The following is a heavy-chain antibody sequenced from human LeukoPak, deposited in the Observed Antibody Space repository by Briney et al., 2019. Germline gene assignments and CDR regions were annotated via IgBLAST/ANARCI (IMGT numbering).Heavy chain of an antibody. CDR2: IYSGGST. CDR1: GFTVSSNY. V-gene: IGHV3-66*01. Sequence: GGSLRPSCAASGFTVSSNYMSWVRQAPGKGLEWVSVIYSGGSTYYADSVKGRFTISRDNSKNTLYLQMNSLRAEDTAVYYCARALSPFGGSYYYYGMDVWGQGTTVTVSS. D-gene: IGHD4-23*01. J-gene: IGHJ6*02. CDR3: ARALSPFGGSYYYYGMDV.